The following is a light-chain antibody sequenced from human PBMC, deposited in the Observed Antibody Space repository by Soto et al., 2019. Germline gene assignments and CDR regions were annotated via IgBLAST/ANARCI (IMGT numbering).Light chain of an antibody. V-gene: IGKV3-15*01. CDR1: QSVSSN. CDR3: QQYNKWPLT. Sequence: EIVMTQSPATLSVSPGERATLSCSASQSVSSNLAWYQQKPGQAPRLLIYHASTRATGIPARFSGSVSGTEFTLTISSLQSEDFAVYYCQQYNKWPLTFGGGTKMEIK. J-gene: IGKJ4*01. CDR2: HAS.